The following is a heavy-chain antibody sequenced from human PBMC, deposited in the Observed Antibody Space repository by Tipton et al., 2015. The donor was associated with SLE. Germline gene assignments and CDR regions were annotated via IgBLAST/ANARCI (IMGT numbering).Heavy chain of an antibody. CDR1: GDSISNVGYY. J-gene: IGHJ6*02. CDR2: IYYSGNT. CDR3: ATEGDSSANFYYYGIHD. D-gene: IGHD6-25*01. V-gene: IGHV4-31*03. Sequence: TLSLTCTVSGDSISNVGYYWSWIRQHPGKGLEWIGSIYYSGNTYYNPSLKSRVTISLDTSRKRLSLQVRSVTAADTAVYYCATEGDSSANFYYYGIHDWGQGATVTVSS.